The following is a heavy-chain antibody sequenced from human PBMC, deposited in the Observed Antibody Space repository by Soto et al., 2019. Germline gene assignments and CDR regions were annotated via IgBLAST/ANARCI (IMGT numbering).Heavy chain of an antibody. CDR3: ARGRRYYDYIWGSYRSYYFDY. Sequence: ASVKVSCKASGYTFTSYDIYWVRQATGQGLEWMGWMNPNSGNTGYAQKFQGRVTMTRNTSISTAYMELSSLRSEDTAVYYCARGRRYYDYIWGSYRSYYFDYWSQGTLVTVSS. J-gene: IGHJ4*02. CDR1: GYTFTSYD. D-gene: IGHD3-16*02. V-gene: IGHV1-8*01. CDR2: MNPNSGNT.